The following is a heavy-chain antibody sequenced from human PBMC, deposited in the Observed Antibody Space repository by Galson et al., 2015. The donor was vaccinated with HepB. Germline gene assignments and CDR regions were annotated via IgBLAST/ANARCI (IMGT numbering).Heavy chain of an antibody. CDR2: IDPSDSYT. CDR1: GYSFTSYW. CDR3: ARLCPNCGGDEAALDY. J-gene: IGHJ4*02. D-gene: IGHD2-21*01. V-gene: IGHV5-10-1*01. Sequence: QSGAEVKKPGESLRISCKGSGYSFTSYWISWVRQMPGKGLEWMGRIDPSDSYTNYSPSFQGHVTISAGKSISTAYLQWSSLKASDTATYYCARLCPNCGGDEAALDYWGQGTLVTVSS.